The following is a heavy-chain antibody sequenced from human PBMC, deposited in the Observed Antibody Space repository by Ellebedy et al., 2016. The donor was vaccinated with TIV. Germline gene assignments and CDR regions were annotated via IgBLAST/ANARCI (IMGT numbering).Heavy chain of an antibody. D-gene: IGHD2-15*01. Sequence: PGGSLRLSCTASGLTLGDGALTCDRQAPGGGMEWDGVIQNRVLVYTIQYAASVKGRFTISRDDSKSNAYLQMNSMKTEETAVYYCTRANRLGYSTGASDYWGQGTLVTVSS. CDR2: IQNRVLVYTI. CDR3: TRANRLGYSTGASDY. V-gene: IGHV3-49*04. CDR1: GLTLGDGA. J-gene: IGHJ4*02.